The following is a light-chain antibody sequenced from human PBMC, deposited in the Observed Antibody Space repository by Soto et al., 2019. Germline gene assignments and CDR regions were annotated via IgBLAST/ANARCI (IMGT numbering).Light chain of an antibody. V-gene: IGLV2-11*01. J-gene: IGLJ3*02. CDR2: DVI. CDR3: CSYAGTYSWV. CDR1: TSDVGGYNY. Sequence: QSALTQPRSVSGSPGQSVTISCTGTTSDVGGYNYVSWYQHHPGKAPKLIIYDVIERPSGVPDRFSGSKSGNTAFLTISGLQADDEADYYCCSYAGTYSWVFGGGTKVTVL.